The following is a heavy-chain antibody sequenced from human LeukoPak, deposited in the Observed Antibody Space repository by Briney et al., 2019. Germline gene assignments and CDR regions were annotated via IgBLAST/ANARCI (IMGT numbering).Heavy chain of an antibody. V-gene: IGHV3-23*01. CDR2: ISVSGGNT. Sequence: LPGGSLRLSCAASGFTFSSHAMCWVRQAPGKGLEWVSRISVSGGNTNYADSVKGRFTISRDNSKNTLSLQMNSLRAEDTAIYFCAKLGVSTVNIDFWGQGTLVTVSS. D-gene: IGHD1-1*01. J-gene: IGHJ4*02. CDR3: AKLGVSTVNIDF. CDR1: GFTFSSHA.